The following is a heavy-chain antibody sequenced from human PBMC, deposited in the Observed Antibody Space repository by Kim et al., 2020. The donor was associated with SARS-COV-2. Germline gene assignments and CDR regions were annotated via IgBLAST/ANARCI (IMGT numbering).Heavy chain of an antibody. CDR2: ISGSGGST. CDR3: AKDRGMGYRIAVAGTPIFDY. V-gene: IGHV3-23*01. CDR1: GFTFSSYA. Sequence: GGSLRLSCAASGFTFSSYAMSWVRQAPGKGLEWVSAISGSGGSTYYADSVKGRFTISRDNSKNTLYLQMNSLRAEDTAVYYCAKDRGMGYRIAVAGTPIFDYWGQGTLVTVSS. D-gene: IGHD6-19*01. J-gene: IGHJ4*02.